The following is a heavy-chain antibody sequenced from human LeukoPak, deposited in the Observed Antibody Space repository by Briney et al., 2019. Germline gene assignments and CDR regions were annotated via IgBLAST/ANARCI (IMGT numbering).Heavy chain of an antibody. CDR3: ARVLGYSRRNPFDS. CDR2: IYPGDSDT. CDR1: GFTFDSYS. J-gene: IGHJ5*01. V-gene: IGHV5-51*01. Sequence: GGSLRFSCAASGFTFDSYSLTWVRQAPGKGLEWMGTIYPGDSDTRYSPSFQGQVTIPVDNSINTAYLQWNSLRASDTATYYCARVLGYSRRNPFDSWGQGTLVTVSS. D-gene: IGHD5-18*01.